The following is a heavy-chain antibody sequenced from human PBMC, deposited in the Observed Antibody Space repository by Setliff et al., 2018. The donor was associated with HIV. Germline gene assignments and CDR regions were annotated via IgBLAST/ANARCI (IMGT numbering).Heavy chain of an antibody. Sequence: GGSLRLSCAASGFTFSDYYMSWIRQAPGKGLEWVSYISSSGSTIYYADSVKGRFTISRDNAKDSMFLQMNSLRGEDTAVYYCATNFLYDILTGYFPYQFDQWGQGTLVTVSS. J-gene: IGHJ4*02. CDR1: GFTFSDYY. D-gene: IGHD3-9*01. V-gene: IGHV3-11*04. CDR3: ATNFLYDILTGYFPYQFDQ. CDR2: ISSSGSTI.